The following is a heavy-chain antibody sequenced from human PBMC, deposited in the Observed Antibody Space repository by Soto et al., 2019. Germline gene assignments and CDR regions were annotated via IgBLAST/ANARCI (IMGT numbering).Heavy chain of an antibody. CDR3: ATSAAAPGTY. CDR1: GFQTGDPG. Sequence: GGSQGLSSLSYGFQTGDPGMMDVRQAPGKGLEWVANIKQDGSDKYYVDSVKGRFTISRDNAKNSLYLQMNSLRADDTAVYYCATSAAAPGTYWGQGTLVTVSS. V-gene: IGHV3-7*01. D-gene: IGHD6-13*01. J-gene: IGHJ4*02. CDR2: IKQDGSDK.